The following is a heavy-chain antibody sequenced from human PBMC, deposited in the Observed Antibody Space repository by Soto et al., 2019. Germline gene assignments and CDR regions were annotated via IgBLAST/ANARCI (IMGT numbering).Heavy chain of an antibody. D-gene: IGHD2-15*01. J-gene: IGHJ6*02. CDR1: GYSVSSSDYY. V-gene: IGHV4-39*01. CDR3: APLTVSLSGPYGIHV. Sequence: QLHLQESGPGLVKTSETLSLTCSVSGYSVSSSDYYWAWIRQPPGKGLEWIGSMLYSGLTYYNPSLKSRVTLSVDTSKNQFSLRLNSVTASDPAVYYCAPLTVSLSGPYGIHVWGQGTTVTVSS. CDR2: MLYSGLT.